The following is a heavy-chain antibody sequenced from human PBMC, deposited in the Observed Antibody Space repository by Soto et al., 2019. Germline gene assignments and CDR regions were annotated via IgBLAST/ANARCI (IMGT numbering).Heavy chain of an antibody. CDR2: IYYSGST. CDR3: ARLRPVGASTHTPYYFDY. J-gene: IGHJ4*02. D-gene: IGHD1-26*01. Sequence: QLQLQESGPGLVKPSETLSLTCTVSGGSISSSSYYWGWIRQPPGKGLEWIGSIYYSGSTYYNPSLKSRVTLSVDTSKNQFSLKLSYVTAADTAVYYCARLRPVGASTHTPYYFDYWGQGTLVTVSS. CDR1: GGSISSSSYY. V-gene: IGHV4-39*01.